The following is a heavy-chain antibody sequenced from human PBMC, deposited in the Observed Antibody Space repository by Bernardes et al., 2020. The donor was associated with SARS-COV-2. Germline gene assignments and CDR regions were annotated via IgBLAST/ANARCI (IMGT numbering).Heavy chain of an antibody. CDR1: GFTFSDHY. CDR3: AKCVRGYYAMDV. CDR2: SRGKGDSYTT. Sequence: GGSLRLSCAASGFTFSDHYMDWVRQAPGKGLEWVGRSRGKGDSYTTEYAASVKGRFTISRDDSKNSVYMQMNSLRAEDTAVYYCAKCVRGYYAMDVWGQGTTVTVSS. D-gene: IGHD3-10*01. J-gene: IGHJ6*02. V-gene: IGHV3-72*01.